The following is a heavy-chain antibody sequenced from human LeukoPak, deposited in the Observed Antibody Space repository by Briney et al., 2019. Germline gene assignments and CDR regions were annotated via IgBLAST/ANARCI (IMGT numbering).Heavy chain of an antibody. V-gene: IGHV1-46*01. CDR2: FNPSGGTT. D-gene: IGHD3-10*01. J-gene: IGHJ5*02. Sequence: ASVKVSCKASGYTFTTYYMHWVRQAPGQGLERMKIFNPSGGTTIYAQKFQGRVTMTRDTSTSTVYMELSSLRSEDMAVYYCARGRYYGSGTFGVWFDPWGQGTLVTVSS. CDR3: ARGRYYGSGTFGVWFDP. CDR1: GYTFTTYY.